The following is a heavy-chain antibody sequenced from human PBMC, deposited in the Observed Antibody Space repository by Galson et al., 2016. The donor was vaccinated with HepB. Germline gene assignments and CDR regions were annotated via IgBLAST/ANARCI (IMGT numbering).Heavy chain of an antibody. CDR1: GFTVSNNY. Sequence: SLRLSCAASGFTVSNNYMTWVRQAPGKGLEYVSVIYSGGTTYYADSVKGRSTISRDNSQNSLFLQMNTLRAEDTAVYFCVRGVYGDHGWFDYWGQGTLVTVSS. J-gene: IGHJ4*02. CDR3: VRGVYGDHGWFDY. D-gene: IGHD4-17*01. V-gene: IGHV3-66*02. CDR2: IYSGGTT.